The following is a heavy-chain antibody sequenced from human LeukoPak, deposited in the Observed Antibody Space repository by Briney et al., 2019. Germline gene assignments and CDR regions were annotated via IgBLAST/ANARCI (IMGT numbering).Heavy chain of an antibody. J-gene: IGHJ4*02. Sequence: GGSLRLSCTVSGFTVSSNSMSWVRQTPGKGLEWVSFIYSDNTHYSDSVKGRFTISRDNSKNTLYLQMNSLRAEDTAVYYCARRAGAYSHPYDYWGQGTLVTVSS. D-gene: IGHD4/OR15-4a*01. CDR3: ARRAGAYSHPYDY. V-gene: IGHV3-53*01. CDR2: IYSDNT. CDR1: GFTVSSNS.